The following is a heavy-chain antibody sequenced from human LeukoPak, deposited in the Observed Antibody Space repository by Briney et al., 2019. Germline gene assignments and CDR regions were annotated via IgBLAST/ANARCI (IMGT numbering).Heavy chain of an antibody. D-gene: IGHD3-10*02. J-gene: IGHJ6*04. Sequence: GGSLRLSCEASGFTFSDPYMSWIRQAPGKGLECLSYISGSGTDINYADSVKGRFTISRDNAKNSLYLQMNSLRAEDTAVYYCAELGITMIGGVWGKGTTVTISS. CDR3: AELGITMIGGV. CDR1: GFTFSDPY. V-gene: IGHV3-11*06. CDR2: ISGSGTDI.